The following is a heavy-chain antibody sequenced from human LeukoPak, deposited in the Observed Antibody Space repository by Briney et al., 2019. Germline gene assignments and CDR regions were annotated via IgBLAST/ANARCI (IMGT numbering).Heavy chain of an antibody. CDR1: GGSISSSSYF. Sequence: PSETPSLTCTVSGGSISSSSYFWGWIRQPPGKGLEWIGSIYTSGSTNYNPSLKSRVTISVDTSKNQFSLKLSSVTAADTAVYYCASSGYCSGGSCWALDYWGQGTLVTVSS. V-gene: IGHV4-39*07. D-gene: IGHD2-15*01. CDR3: ASSGYCSGGSCWALDY. CDR2: IYTSGST. J-gene: IGHJ4*02.